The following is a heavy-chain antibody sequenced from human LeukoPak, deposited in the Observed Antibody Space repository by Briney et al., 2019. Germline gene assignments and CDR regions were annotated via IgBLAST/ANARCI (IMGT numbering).Heavy chain of an antibody. D-gene: IGHD6-13*01. J-gene: IGHJ2*01. V-gene: IGHV4-4*07. CDR2: IYTSESP. CDR1: GDSISNFY. CDR3: ARVSSSWYKDWYFDL. Sequence: SETLSLTCTVSGDSISNFYWSWIQQPAGKGLEWIGRIYTSESPTYKPSLKSRVTMSLDTSKNQFSLKLSSVTAADTAVYYCARVSSSWYKDWYFDLWGRGTLVTVSS.